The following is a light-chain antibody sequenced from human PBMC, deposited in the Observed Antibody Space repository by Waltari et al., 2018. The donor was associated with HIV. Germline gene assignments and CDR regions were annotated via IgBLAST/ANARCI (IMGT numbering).Light chain of an antibody. CDR3: QTWDTGIRV. CDR2: LNSDGSH. Sequence: QLVLTQSPSASASLGASVKFTCTLSSGHSNYDIAWHQQQPEKGPRYLMKLNSDGSHSKGDGIPDRFSGSSSGAGRYLTISSLQSEDEADYYCQTWDTGIRVFGGGTKLTVL. V-gene: IGLV4-69*01. CDR1: SGHSNYD. J-gene: IGLJ3*02.